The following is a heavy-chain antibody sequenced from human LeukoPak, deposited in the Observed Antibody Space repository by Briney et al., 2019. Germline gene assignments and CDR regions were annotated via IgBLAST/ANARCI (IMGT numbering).Heavy chain of an antibody. J-gene: IGHJ5*02. CDR2: IYPADSDT. CDR3: ARHTLSGWYYNWFDP. Sequence: GESLKIYLQGSCYSFNTYWFGWLRPLPGKGLEWMGIIYPADSDTRYSPSFRGQVTISADKSISTAYLQWSSLKASDTAMYYCARHTLSGWYYNWFDPWGQGTLVTVSS. D-gene: IGHD6-19*01. V-gene: IGHV5-51*01. CDR1: CYSFNTYW.